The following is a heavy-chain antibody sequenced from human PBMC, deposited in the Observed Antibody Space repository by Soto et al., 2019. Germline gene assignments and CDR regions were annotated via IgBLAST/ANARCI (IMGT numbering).Heavy chain of an antibody. J-gene: IGHJ3*02. CDR3: ARAKTTVTTPAFDI. CDR2: IYYSGST. V-gene: IGHV4-59*01. D-gene: IGHD4-17*01. CDR1: GGSISSYY. Sequence: SETLSLTCTVSGGSISSYYWSWIRQPPGKGLEWIGYIYYSGSTNYNPSLKSRVTISVDTSKNQFSLKLSSVTAADTAVYYCARAKTTVTTPAFDIWGQGTMVTVSS.